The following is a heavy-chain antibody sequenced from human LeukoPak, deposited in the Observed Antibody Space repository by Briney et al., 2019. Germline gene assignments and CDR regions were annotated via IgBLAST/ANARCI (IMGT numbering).Heavy chain of an antibody. Sequence: GGSLRLSCVASGITFSNYAVSWVRQAPEKGLDWVSVISGSAHKIRYADSVKGRFTTSRDNSENIVYLQMNNLRVEDTAVYYCAGRPTGYSSGYIHWGQGTLVTVSS. V-gene: IGHV3-23*01. CDR2: ISGSAHKI. J-gene: IGHJ4*02. D-gene: IGHD5-18*01. CDR3: AGRPTGYSSGYIH. CDR1: GITFSNYA.